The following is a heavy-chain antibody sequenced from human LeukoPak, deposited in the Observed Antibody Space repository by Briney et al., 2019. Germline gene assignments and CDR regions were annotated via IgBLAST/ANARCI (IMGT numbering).Heavy chain of an antibody. CDR1: GGSFSGYY. CDR3: AFMDTAYNYFDY. V-gene: IGHV4-34*01. CDR2: INHSGST. Sequence: SETLSLTCAVYGGSFSGYYWSWIRQPPGKGLEWIGEINHSGSTNYNPSLKSRVTISVDTSKNQFSLKLSSVTAADTAVYYCAFMDTAYNYFDYWGQGTLVTVSS. J-gene: IGHJ4*02. D-gene: IGHD5-18*01.